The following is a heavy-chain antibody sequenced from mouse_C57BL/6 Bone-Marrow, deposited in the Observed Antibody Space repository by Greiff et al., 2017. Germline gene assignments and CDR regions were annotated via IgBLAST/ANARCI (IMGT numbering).Heavy chain of an antibody. D-gene: IGHD2-3*01. CDR2: IDPNSGGT. CDR1: GYTFTSYW. Sequence: QVQLQQPGAELVKPGASVKLSCKASGYTFTSYWMHWVKQRPGRGLEWIGRIDPNSGGTKYNEKFKSKATLTVDKPSSSAYMQSSSLTSEDSAFYYCARRGWLPYYYAMYYWGQGTSVTVSS. J-gene: IGHJ4*01. V-gene: IGHV1-72*01. CDR3: ARRGWLPYYYAMYY.